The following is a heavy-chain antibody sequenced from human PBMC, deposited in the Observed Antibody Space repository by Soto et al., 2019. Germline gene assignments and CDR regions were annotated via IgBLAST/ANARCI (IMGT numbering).Heavy chain of an antibody. V-gene: IGHV1-3*01. J-gene: IGHJ4*02. Sequence: ASVKVSCKASGYTFTSYAMHWVRQAPGQRLEWMGWINAGNGNTKYSQKFQGRVTITRDTSASTAYMELSSLRSEDTVVYYCARVQDSSLWTYYFDYWGQGTLVTVSS. CDR3: ARVQDSSLWTYYFDY. CDR2: INAGNGNT. D-gene: IGHD1-1*01. CDR1: GYTFTSYA.